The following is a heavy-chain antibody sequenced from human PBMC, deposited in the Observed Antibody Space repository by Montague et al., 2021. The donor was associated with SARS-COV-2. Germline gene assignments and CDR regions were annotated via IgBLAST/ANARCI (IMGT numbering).Heavy chain of an antibody. CDR3: ARDLYWAFDA. CDR2: TKYTSTRYE. CDR1: GDSVSSNIAA. J-gene: IGHJ3*01. Sequence: CAISGDSVSSNIAAWNWIRQSPSRGLEWLGRTKYTSTRYETYAVSVQSRITITADISKNQLSLHLNSVTPEDTAVYYCARDLYWAFDAWGLGTTVTVSA. V-gene: IGHV6-1*01. D-gene: IGHD2-8*02.